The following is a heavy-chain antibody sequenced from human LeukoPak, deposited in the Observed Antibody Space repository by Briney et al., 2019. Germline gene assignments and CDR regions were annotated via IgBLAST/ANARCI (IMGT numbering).Heavy chain of an antibody. V-gene: IGHV3-30*02. CDR3: AKRMGPMPTTGDRPLDY. J-gene: IGHJ4*02. Sequence: SGGSLRLSCAASGFTFSAYGMHWVRQAPGKGLEWVAFIRYDGSNKYYADSLRGRFTISRDNSKNTLYLQMNSLTAEDTAVYYCAKRMGPMPTTGDRPLDYWGQGTLVTVSS. CDR2: IRYDGSNK. D-gene: IGHD4-17*01. CDR1: GFTFSAYG.